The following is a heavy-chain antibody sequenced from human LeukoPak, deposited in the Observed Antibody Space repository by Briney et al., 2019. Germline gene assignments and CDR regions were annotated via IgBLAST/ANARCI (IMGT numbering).Heavy chain of an antibody. Sequence: ASVKVSCTASGYTFTSYYMHWVRQAPGQGLEWMGWMNPNSGNTGYAQKFQGRVTMTRNTYISTAYMELSSLRSEDTAVYYCARGPKAYYFDSSGYVFDYWGQGTLVTVSS. D-gene: IGHD3-22*01. CDR2: MNPNSGNT. CDR1: GYTFTSYY. CDR3: ARGPKAYYFDSSGYVFDY. J-gene: IGHJ4*02. V-gene: IGHV1-8*02.